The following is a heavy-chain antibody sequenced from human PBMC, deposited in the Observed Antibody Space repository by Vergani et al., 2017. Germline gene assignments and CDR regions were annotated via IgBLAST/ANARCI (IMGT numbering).Heavy chain of an antibody. D-gene: IGHD2-21*02. CDR3: ARGGSIVVVTYDY. J-gene: IGHJ4*02. Sequence: QVQLVQSGAEVKKPGSSVKVSCKASGGTFSSYTISWVRQAPGQGLEWMGRIIPILGIANYAQKFQGRVTITADKSTSTAYMELISLRSEDTAVYYCARGGSIVVVTYDYWGQGTLVTVSS. CDR1: GGTFSSYT. CDR2: IIPILGIA. V-gene: IGHV1-69*02.